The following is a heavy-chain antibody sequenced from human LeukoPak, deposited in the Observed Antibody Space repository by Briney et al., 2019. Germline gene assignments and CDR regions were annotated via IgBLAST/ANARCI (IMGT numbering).Heavy chain of an antibody. CDR3: AKARWEPNFDY. CDR1: GFTFDDYA. CDR2: INENGDIA. V-gene: IGHV3-43*02. D-gene: IGHD1-26*01. J-gene: IGHJ4*02. Sequence: GGSLRLSCAASGFTFDDYAMHWVRQGPGKSLEWVSLINENGDIAYYGDSVGGRFTVSRDNAKNSLYLQMNSLTTEDTALYYCAKARWEPNFDYWGQGTLVTVSS.